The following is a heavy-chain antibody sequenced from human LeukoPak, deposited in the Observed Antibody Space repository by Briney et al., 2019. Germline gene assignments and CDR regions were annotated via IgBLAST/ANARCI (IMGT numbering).Heavy chain of an antibody. J-gene: IGHJ3*02. CDR3: ARARCYSSSCASFDI. Sequence: SETLSLTCTVSGGSISSYYWSWIRQPPGKGLEWIGYIYYSGSTNYNPSLKSRVTISVDTSKNQFSLKLSSVTAADTAVYYCARARCYSSSCASFDIWGQGTMVTVSS. V-gene: IGHV4-59*01. CDR1: GGSISSYY. D-gene: IGHD6-13*01. CDR2: IYYSGST.